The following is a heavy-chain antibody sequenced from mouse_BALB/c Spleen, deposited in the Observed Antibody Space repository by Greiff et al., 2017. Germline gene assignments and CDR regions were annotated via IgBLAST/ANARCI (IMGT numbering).Heavy chain of an antibody. Sequence: EVQLQQSGAELVRSGASVKLSCTASGFNIKDYYMHWVKQRPEQGLEWIGWIDPENGDTEYAPKFQGKATMTADTSSNTAYLQLSSLTSEDTAVYYCNAVYYGSSYVWGAGTTVTVSS. CDR2: IDPENGDT. CDR1: GFNIKDYY. D-gene: IGHD1-1*01. V-gene: IGHV14-4*02. CDR3: NAVYYGSSYV. J-gene: IGHJ1*01.